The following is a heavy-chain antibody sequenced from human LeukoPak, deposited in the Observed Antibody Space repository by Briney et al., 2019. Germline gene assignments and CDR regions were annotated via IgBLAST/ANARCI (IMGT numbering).Heavy chain of an antibody. J-gene: IGHJ6*02. D-gene: IGHD3-22*01. CDR3: ARERTYYYDSSGYLYYYYGMDV. CDR1: GYIFTNYW. Sequence: KISCQGSGYIFTNYWVGWVRQAPGQGLEWMGRIIPILGIANYAQKFQGRVTITADKSTSTAYMELSSLRSEDTAVYYCARERTYYYDSSGYLYYYYGMDVWGQGTTVTVSS. V-gene: IGHV1-69*04. CDR2: IIPILGIA.